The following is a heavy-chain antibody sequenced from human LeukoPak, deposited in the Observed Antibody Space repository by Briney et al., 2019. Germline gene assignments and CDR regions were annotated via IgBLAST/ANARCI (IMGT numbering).Heavy chain of an antibody. D-gene: IGHD3-22*01. Sequence: PGGSLRLSCAASGFTFSSHAMHWVRQAPGKGLEWVAVISYDGSNKYYADSVKGRFTISRDNSKNTLYLQMNSLRAEDTAVYYCARGVRESRITMIVVVITVDYWGQGTLVTVSS. CDR1: GFTFSSHA. J-gene: IGHJ4*02. CDR3: ARGVRESRITMIVVVITVDY. CDR2: ISYDGSNK. V-gene: IGHV3-30*04.